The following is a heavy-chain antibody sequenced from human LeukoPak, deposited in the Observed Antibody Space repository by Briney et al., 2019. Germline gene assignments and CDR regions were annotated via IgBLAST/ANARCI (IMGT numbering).Heavy chain of an antibody. CDR3: ARDKLGIARGGFDP. CDR1: GFTFSSYG. D-gene: IGHD6-13*01. J-gene: IGHJ5*02. CDR2: IWYGGSNK. Sequence: GGSLRLSCAASGFTFSSYGMHWVRQAPGKGLEWVAVIWYGGSNKYYADSVKGRFTISRDNSKNTLYLQMNSLRAEDTAVYYCARDKLGIARGGFDPWGQGTLVTVSS. V-gene: IGHV3-33*01.